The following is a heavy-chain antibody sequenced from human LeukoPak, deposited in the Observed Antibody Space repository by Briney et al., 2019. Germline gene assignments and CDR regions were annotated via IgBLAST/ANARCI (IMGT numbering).Heavy chain of an antibody. J-gene: IGHJ4*02. Sequence: GGSLRLSCAASGFTFSSYAMTWVRQAPGKGLEWVSGISGSGGSTYYADSVKGRFTISRDNSKNTLYLQMNSLSGEDTAVYYCARDTTVTPDYWGQGTLVTVSS. CDR1: GFTFSSYA. D-gene: IGHD4-17*01. V-gene: IGHV3-23*01. CDR2: ISGSGGST. CDR3: ARDTTVTPDY.